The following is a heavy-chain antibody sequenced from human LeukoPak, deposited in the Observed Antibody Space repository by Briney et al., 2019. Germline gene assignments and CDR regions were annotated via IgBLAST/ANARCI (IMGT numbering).Heavy chain of an antibody. CDR3: AEDLSRGPYYDSSGYYPAAFDI. Sequence: GGSLRLSCAASGFTFSSYAMSWVRQAPGKGLEWVSAISGSGGSTYYADSVKGRFTISRDNSKNTLYLQMNSLRAEDTAVYYCAEDLSRGPYYDSSGYYPAAFDIWGQGTMVTVSS. J-gene: IGHJ3*02. CDR2: ISGSGGST. CDR1: GFTFSSYA. D-gene: IGHD3-22*01. V-gene: IGHV3-23*01.